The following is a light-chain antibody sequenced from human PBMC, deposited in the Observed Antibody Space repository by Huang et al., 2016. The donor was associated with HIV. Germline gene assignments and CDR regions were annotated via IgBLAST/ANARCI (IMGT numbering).Light chain of an antibody. CDR1: QSILHSNGYNY. CDR2: MGS. J-gene: IGKJ2*01. Sequence: DIVMTQSPLSLAVTPGEPASISCRSSQSILHSNGYNYLDWYVQKPGQSPQLLIYMGSNRASGVPDRISGGGSGVEFTLKISTVEAEDVGVYYCMQAQQTPYTFGPGTKLDIK. CDR3: MQAQQTPYT. V-gene: IGKV2-28*01.